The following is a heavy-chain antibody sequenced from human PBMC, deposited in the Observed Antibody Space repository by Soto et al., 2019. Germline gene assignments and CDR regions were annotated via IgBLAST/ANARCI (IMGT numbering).Heavy chain of an antibody. J-gene: IGHJ4*02. CDR3: ARVRGYCTNGVCYTNHFDY. CDR2: IIPILGIA. CDR1: GGTFSSYT. Sequence: SVKVSCKASGGTFSSYTISWVRQAPGQGLEWMGRIIPILGIANYAQKFQGRVTITADKSTSTAYMELSSLRSEDTAVYYCARVRGYCTNGVCYTNHFDYWGQGTLVTVSS. V-gene: IGHV1-69*02. D-gene: IGHD2-8*01.